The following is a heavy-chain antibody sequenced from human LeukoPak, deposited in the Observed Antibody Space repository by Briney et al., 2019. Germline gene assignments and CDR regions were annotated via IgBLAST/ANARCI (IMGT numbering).Heavy chain of an antibody. Sequence: PSETLSLTCAVYGGSLSGYYWSWIRQPPGKGLEWIGEINHSGSTNYNPSLKSRVTISVDTSKNQFSLKLSSVTAADTAVYYCASTTGHSGYDYPLFDYWGQGTLVTVSP. V-gene: IGHV4-34*09. CDR3: ASTTGHSGYDYPLFDY. CDR1: GGSLSGYY. D-gene: IGHD5-12*01. J-gene: IGHJ4*02. CDR2: INHSGST.